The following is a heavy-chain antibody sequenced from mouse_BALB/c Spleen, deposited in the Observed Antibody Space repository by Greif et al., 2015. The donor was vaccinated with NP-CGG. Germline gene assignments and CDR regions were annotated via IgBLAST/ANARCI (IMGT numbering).Heavy chain of an antibody. J-gene: IGHJ3*01. CDR2: IDPENGDT. D-gene: IGHD1-1*01. V-gene: IGHV14-1*02. CDR3: ARRDYYGSRARFAY. CDR1: GFNIKDYY. Sequence: EVQLVESGAELVRPGALVKLSCKASGFNIKDYYMHWVKQRPEQGLEWIGWIDPENGDTIYDPKFQGKASITADTSSNTAYLHLSSLTSEDTAVYYCARRDYYGSRARFAYWGQGTLVTVSA.